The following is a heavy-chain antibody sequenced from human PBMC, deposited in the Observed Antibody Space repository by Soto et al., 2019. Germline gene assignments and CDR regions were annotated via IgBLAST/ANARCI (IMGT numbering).Heavy chain of an antibody. CDR1: GGSISSYY. Sequence: PSETLSLSCTVSGGSISSYYWSWSRQPPGKGLEWIGYIYYSGSTNYNPSLKSRVTISVDTSKNQFSLKLSSVTAADTAVYYCARGRGSGSSFYYYGMDVWGQGTTVTVSS. V-gene: IGHV4-59*01. J-gene: IGHJ6*02. D-gene: IGHD3-10*01. CDR3: ARGRGSGSSFYYYGMDV. CDR2: IYYSGST.